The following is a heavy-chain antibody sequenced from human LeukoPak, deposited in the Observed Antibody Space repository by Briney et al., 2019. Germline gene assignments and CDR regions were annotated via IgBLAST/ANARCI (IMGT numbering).Heavy chain of an antibody. Sequence: GESLKISCKGSGYSFTSYWIGWVRQMPGKGLEWMGIIYPGDSDTRYSPSFQGQVTISADKSISTAYLQWSSLKASDTAMYYCARLRGSSGYDLNYFDYWGQGTLVTVSS. CDR3: ARLRGSSGYDLNYFDY. J-gene: IGHJ4*02. V-gene: IGHV5-51*01. CDR1: GYSFTSYW. D-gene: IGHD5-12*01. CDR2: IYPGDSDT.